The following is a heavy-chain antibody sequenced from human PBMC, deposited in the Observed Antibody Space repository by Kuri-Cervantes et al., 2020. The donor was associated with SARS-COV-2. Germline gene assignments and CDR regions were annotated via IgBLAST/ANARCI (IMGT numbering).Heavy chain of an antibody. V-gene: IGHV3-30-3*01. CDR2: ISYDGSNK. CDR1: GFTFSSCA. J-gene: IGHJ4*02. D-gene: IGHD6-19*01. Sequence: GESLKISCAASGFTFSSCAMHWVRQAPGKGLEWVAVISYDGSNKYYADSVKGRFTISRDNSKNTLYLQMNSLRAEDTAVYYCARAHNGRAVADFDYWGQGTLVTVSS. CDR3: ARAHNGRAVADFDY.